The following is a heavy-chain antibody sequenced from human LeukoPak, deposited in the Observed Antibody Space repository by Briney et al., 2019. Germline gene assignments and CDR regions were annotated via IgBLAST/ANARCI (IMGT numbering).Heavy chain of an antibody. CDR1: GFTFSSYA. Sequence: GGSLRLSCAASGFTFSSYAMSWVRQAPGKGLEWVSAISGSVGSTYYADSVKGRFTISRDNAKNSLYLQMNSLRAEDTAVYYCARQGTGTTPDRPFYYYYGMDVWGQGTTVTVSS. CDR3: ARQGTGTTPDRPFYYYYGMDV. V-gene: IGHV3-23*01. CDR2: ISGSVGST. D-gene: IGHD1-1*01. J-gene: IGHJ6*02.